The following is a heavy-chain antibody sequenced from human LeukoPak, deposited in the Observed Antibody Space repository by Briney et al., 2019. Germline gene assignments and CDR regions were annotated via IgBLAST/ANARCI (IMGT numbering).Heavy chain of an antibody. CDR1: GFTFGDYA. CDR2: ISWNSGSI. CDR3: AKAARFLEWLSPFDY. D-gene: IGHD3-3*01. Sequence: GGSLRLSCAASGFTFGDYAMHWVRQAPGKGLEWVSGISWNSGSIGYADSVKGRFTISRDNAKNSLYLQMNSLRAEDTALYYCAKAARFLEWLSPFDYWGQGTLVTVSS. V-gene: IGHV3-9*01. J-gene: IGHJ4*02.